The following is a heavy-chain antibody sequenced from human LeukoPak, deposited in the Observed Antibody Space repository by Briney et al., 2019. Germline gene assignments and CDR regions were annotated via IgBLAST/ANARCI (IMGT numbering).Heavy chain of an antibody. Sequence: SETLSLTYAVYGGSFSGYYWSWIRQPPGKGLEWIGEINHSGSTNYNPSLKSRVTISVDTSKNQFSLKLSSVTAADTAVYYCARLRPLVRGVIDWGQGTLVTVSS. CDR3: ARLRPLVRGVID. V-gene: IGHV4-34*01. CDR1: GGSFSGYY. J-gene: IGHJ4*02. D-gene: IGHD3-10*01. CDR2: INHSGST.